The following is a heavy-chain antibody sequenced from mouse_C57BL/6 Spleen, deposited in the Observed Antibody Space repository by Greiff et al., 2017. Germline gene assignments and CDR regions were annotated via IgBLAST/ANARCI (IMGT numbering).Heavy chain of an antibody. CDR1: GYTFTSYG. V-gene: IGHV1-81*01. Sequence: VKLQESGAELARPGASVKLSCKASGYTFTSYGISWVKQRTGQGLEWIGEIYPRSGNTYYNEKFKGKATLTADKSSSTAYMELRSLTSEDSAVYFCARVTTVVGGAMDYWGQGTSVTVSS. D-gene: IGHD1-1*01. J-gene: IGHJ4*01. CDR3: ARVTTVVGGAMDY. CDR2: IYPRSGNT.